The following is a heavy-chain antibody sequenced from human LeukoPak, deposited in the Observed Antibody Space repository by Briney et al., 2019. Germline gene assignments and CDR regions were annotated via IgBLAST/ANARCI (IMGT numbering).Heavy chain of an antibody. Sequence: AGSLRLSCAASACTFSDSTMHWVRQASGKGLEWVGRIRSKANDYATGYAASVKGRFTISRDDSKNTAYLQMNSLKTEDTAVYYCTRQEVGARFDYWGQGTLVTVSS. CDR3: TRQEVGARFDY. CDR1: ACTFSDST. CDR2: IRSKANDYAT. D-gene: IGHD5-12*01. J-gene: IGHJ4*02. V-gene: IGHV3-73*01.